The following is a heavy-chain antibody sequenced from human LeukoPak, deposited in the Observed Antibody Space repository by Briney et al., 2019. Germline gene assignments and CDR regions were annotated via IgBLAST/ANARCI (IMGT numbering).Heavy chain of an antibody. V-gene: IGHV3-7*04. Sequence: GGSLRLSCVASGSTLSEFWMNWVRQAPGKGLEWVANIKQDGREKNYVDSVKGRFTISRDNAKNSAYLQMNNLRVDDTAVYYCVGGYGWLPDYWGQGTLVTVSS. J-gene: IGHJ4*02. CDR1: GSTLSEFW. D-gene: IGHD6-19*01. CDR2: IKQDGREK. CDR3: VGGYGWLPDY.